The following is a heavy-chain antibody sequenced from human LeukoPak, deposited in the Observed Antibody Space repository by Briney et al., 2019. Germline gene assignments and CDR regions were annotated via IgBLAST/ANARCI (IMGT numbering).Heavy chain of an antibody. CDR1: RFTLNTYA. V-gene: IGHV3-23*01. D-gene: IGHD2-2*01. J-gene: IGHJ4*02. CDR3: ARARYCSSTSCYLDC. Sequence: GGSQRLSCAASRFTLNTYAMSWVRQAPGKGLEWVSGISSSGDSTYYADSVKGRFTISRDNSKNILYLQMNSLRAEDTAVYYCARARYCSSTSCYLDCWGQGTLVTVSS. CDR2: ISSSGDST.